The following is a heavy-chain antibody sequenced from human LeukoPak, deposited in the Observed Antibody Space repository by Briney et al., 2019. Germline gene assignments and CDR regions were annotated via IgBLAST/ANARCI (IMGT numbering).Heavy chain of an antibody. Sequence: GGSLRLSCAASGFTFSSYSMNWVRQAPGKGLEWVSSISSSSSYIYYADSVKGRFTISRDNAKNSLYLQMNSLRAEDTAVYYCARASTSYYNAFDLWGQGTMVTVAS. CDR2: ISSSSSYI. D-gene: IGHD2-2*01. V-gene: IGHV3-21*01. J-gene: IGHJ3*01. CDR1: GFTFSSYS. CDR3: ARASTSYYNAFDL.